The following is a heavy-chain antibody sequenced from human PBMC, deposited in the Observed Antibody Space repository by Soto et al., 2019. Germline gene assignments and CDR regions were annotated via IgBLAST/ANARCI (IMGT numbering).Heavy chain of an antibody. CDR1: GFSFSTYN. V-gene: IGHV3-48*02. D-gene: IGHD2-15*01. CDR2: ISTTSFTI. CDR3: ARDRCYDGTCYSASDS. Sequence: PVGSLRLSGAASGFSFSTYNMDWVRQAPGKGPEWIAYISTTSFTIYYADSVKGRFTISRDNDRNSLYLEMNSLRDEDTAVYYCARDRCYDGTCYSASDSWGQGTLVTVSS. J-gene: IGHJ5*01.